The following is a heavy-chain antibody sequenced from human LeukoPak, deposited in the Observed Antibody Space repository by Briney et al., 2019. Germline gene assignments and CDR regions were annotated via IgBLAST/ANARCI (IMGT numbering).Heavy chain of an antibody. D-gene: IGHD6-6*01. CDR1: GGSFSGYY. CDR3: ARSHQIATRPLAEYFQQ. V-gene: IGHV4-34*01. CDR2: INHSGST. J-gene: IGHJ1*01. Sequence: SETLSLTCAVYGGSFSGYYWSWIRQPPGKGLEWIGEINHSGSTNYNPSLKGRVTISVDTSKNQFSLKLSSVTAADTAVYYCARSHQIATRPLAEYFQQWGQGTLVTVSS.